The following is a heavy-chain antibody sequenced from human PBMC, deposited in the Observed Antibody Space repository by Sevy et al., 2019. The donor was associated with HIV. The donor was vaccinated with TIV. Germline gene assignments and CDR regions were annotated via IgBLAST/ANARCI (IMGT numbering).Heavy chain of an antibody. D-gene: IGHD3-3*01. CDR3: ARGGDGVVPSPIIGLGPWTKYWYFDL. CDR2: VNHSGST. J-gene: IGHJ2*01. CDR1: GGSFSGYS. Sequence: SETLSLTCAVSGGSFSGYSWDWIRQPPGKGLEWIGEVNHSGSTNYNPSLKSRVTISVDTSKNQFSLELNFVTAADTVVYYCARGGDGVVPSPIIGLGPWTKYWYFDLWGRGTLVTVSS. V-gene: IGHV4-34*01.